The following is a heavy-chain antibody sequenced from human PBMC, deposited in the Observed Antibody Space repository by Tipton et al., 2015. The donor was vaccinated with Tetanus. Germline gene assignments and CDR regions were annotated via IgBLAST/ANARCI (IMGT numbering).Heavy chain of an antibody. J-gene: IGHJ2*01. Sequence: QLVQSGAEVKKPGESLKIPCKGSGYTFTNYWIGWVRQMPGKGLEWMGIIYPGDSDTRYSPSFQGQVTISADKSITTAYLQWNNLKASDAAMYYCARRLGPYTGDQIWHFDLWGRGTMVTVSS. CDR1: GYTFTNYW. D-gene: IGHD7-27*01. V-gene: IGHV5-51*01. CDR3: ARRLGPYTGDQIWHFDL. CDR2: IYPGDSDT.